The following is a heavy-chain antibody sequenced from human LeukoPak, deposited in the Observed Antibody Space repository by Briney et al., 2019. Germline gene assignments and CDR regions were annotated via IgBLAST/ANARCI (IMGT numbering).Heavy chain of an antibody. D-gene: IGHD5-18*01. CDR2: IKHSGST. CDR3: ARTVQLWRPYYYYGMDV. J-gene: IGHJ6*02. Sequence: SETLSLTCAVYGGSFSGYYWSWIRQPPGKGLEWIGEIKHSGSTNYNPSLKSRVTISVDTSKNQFSLKLSSVTAADTAVYYCARTVQLWRPYYYYGMDVWGQGTTVTVSS. V-gene: IGHV4-34*01. CDR1: GGSFSGYY.